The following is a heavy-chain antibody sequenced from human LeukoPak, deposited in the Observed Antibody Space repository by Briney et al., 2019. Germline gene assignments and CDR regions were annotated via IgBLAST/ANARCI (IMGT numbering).Heavy chain of an antibody. CDR1: GFTFSGYW. J-gene: IGHJ4*02. Sequence: GGSLRLSCAASGFTFSGYWMSWVRQAPGKGLEWVANINQDGSEKYYVDSVKGRFTISRDNAKNSLYLQMNSLRAEDTAVYYCASDPPRSGSYPVDYWGQGTLVTVS. CDR2: INQDGSEK. V-gene: IGHV3-7*01. D-gene: IGHD1-26*01. CDR3: ASDPPRSGSYPVDY.